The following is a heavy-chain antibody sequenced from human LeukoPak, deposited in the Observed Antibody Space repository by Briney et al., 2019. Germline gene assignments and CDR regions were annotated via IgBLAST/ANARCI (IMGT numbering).Heavy chain of an antibody. D-gene: IGHD3-9*01. CDR2: ISHDGTVT. V-gene: IGHV3-74*01. J-gene: IGHJ2*01. CDR3: TRDVNLNFFDV. Sequence: PGGSMRLSCVVSGFTFSTYVMHWVRQAPGKGLMWVSRISHDGTVTSYADSVRGRFTVSRDNAKNTLYLQMNSLGAEDTAVYYCTRDVNLNFFDVWGRGTLVAVSS. CDR1: GFTFSTYV.